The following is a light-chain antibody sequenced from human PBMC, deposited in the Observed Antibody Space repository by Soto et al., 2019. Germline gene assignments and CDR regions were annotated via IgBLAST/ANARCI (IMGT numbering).Light chain of an antibody. V-gene: IGLV3-21*02. CDR1: NIGSKS. CDR2: DDS. Sequence: SYELTQPPSVSVAPGQTGRITCGGNNIGSKSVHWFQQKPGQAPVLVVYDDSDRPSGIPERFSGSNSGNTATLTISRVDTGDEADFYCQVWDSSSDHVVFGGGTKLTVL. CDR3: QVWDSSSDHVV. J-gene: IGLJ2*01.